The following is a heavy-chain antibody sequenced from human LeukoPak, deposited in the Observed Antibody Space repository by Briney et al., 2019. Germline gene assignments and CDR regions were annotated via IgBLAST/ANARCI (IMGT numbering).Heavy chain of an antibody. D-gene: IGHD6-13*01. J-gene: IGHJ6*03. CDR2: INWNGGST. Sequence: GGSLRLSCAASGFTFSRYWMSWVRQAPGKGLEWVSGINWNGGSTGYADSVKGRFTISRDNAKNSLYLQMNSLRAEDAALYHCARVIAAAGTRRVYYMDVWGKGTTVIVSS. CDR3: ARVIAAAGTRRVYYMDV. V-gene: IGHV3-20*01. CDR1: GFTFSRYW.